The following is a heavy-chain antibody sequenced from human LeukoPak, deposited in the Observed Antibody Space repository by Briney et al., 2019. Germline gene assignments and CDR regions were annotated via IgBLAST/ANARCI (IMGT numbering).Heavy chain of an antibody. CDR1: GYTFTSYG. D-gene: IGHD1-26*01. Sequence: ASVKVSCKASGYTFTSYGISWLRQAPGQGLEGMGWISAYNGNTNYAQKLQGRVTMTTDTSTSTAYMELRSLRSDDTAVYYCARDIVGATKGLFDPWGQGTLVTVSS. CDR3: ARDIVGATKGLFDP. V-gene: IGHV1-18*01. J-gene: IGHJ5*02. CDR2: ISAYNGNT.